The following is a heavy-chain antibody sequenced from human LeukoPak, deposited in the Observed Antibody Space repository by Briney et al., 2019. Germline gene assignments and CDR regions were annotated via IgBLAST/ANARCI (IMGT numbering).Heavy chain of an antibody. CDR2: IYHSGST. Sequence: TSSETLSLTCAVYGGSFSGYSRSWIRQPPGKGLEWIGYIYHSGSTYYNPSLKSRVTISVDRSKNQFSLKLSSVTAADTAVYYCARALTNYYYYGMDVWGQGTTVTVSS. V-gene: IGHV4-30-2*01. CDR3: ARALTNYYYYGMDV. CDR1: GGSFSGYS. J-gene: IGHJ6*02.